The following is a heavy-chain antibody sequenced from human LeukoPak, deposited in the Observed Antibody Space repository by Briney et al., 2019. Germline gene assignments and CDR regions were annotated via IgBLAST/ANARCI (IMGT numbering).Heavy chain of an antibody. V-gene: IGHV4-4*02. CDR2: IYHSGST. Sequence: GSLRLSCAASGFTFSSYSMNWVRQPPGKGLEWIGEIYHSGSTNYNPSLKSRVTISVDKSKNQFSLKLSSVTAADTAVYYCARRSSGWSRYYYYMDVWGKGTTVTISS. CDR1: GFTFSSYS. J-gene: IGHJ6*03. D-gene: IGHD6-19*01. CDR3: ARRSSGWSRYYYYMDV.